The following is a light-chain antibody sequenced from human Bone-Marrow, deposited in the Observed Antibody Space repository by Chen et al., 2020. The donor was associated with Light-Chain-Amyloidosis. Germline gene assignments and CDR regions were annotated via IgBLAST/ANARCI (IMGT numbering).Light chain of an antibody. V-gene: IGKV2-28*01. J-gene: IGKJ1*01. CDR2: LGS. CDR3: MQALQTPCA. Sequence: DIVMTQSPLSLPVTPGEPASISCRSSQSLLHSNGYNYLDWYLQKPGQSPQLLIYLGSNRASGVPDRFSGSGSGTDFTPKISRVEAEDVGVYYCMQALQTPCAFGQGTKVEIK. CDR1: QSLLHSNGYNY.